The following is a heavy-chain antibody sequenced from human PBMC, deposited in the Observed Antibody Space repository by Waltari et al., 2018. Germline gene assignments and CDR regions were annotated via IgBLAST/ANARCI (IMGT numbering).Heavy chain of an antibody. CDR3: TRDHRRDVGDDPQFPHVDY. V-gene: IGHV3-23*01. CDR1: GFTLKYSA. CDR2: TVHCDST. Sequence: EVQLLDSGGGLVQPGGSLRLSCAASGFTLKYSAMTWVRQAPGKVLALVLTVHCDSTFYADSVKGRFSISRDDSKNTLYLQMNSLRGEDTALYYCTRDHRRDVGDDPQFPHVDYWGQGTPVTVSS. D-gene: IGHD3-10*01. J-gene: IGHJ4*02.